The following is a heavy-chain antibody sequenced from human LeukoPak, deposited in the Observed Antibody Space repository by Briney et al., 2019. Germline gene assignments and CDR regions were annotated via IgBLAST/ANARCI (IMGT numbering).Heavy chain of an antibody. Sequence: GESLKIYCKGSGYSFSDYWIGWVRQVPGKGLEWMGFIYPADSDTRYSPSFQGQVTISSDKSITTAYLQWRSLKASDTAMYYCAVTATNSGYCDSWGQGALVTVSS. CDR3: AVTATNSGYCDS. D-gene: IGHD1-26*01. J-gene: IGHJ4*02. CDR2: IYPADSDT. V-gene: IGHV5-51*01. CDR1: GYSFSDYW.